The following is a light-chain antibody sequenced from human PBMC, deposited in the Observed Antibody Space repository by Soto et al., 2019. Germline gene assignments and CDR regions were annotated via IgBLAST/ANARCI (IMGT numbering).Light chain of an antibody. V-gene: IGKV1-12*01. CDR3: QQANSFPRT. CDR1: QDIGSW. J-gene: IGKJ4*01. CDR2: AAS. Sequence: DIQMTQSPSSVSASVGDRVTITCRASQDIGSWLAWYQQKPGKAPQLLIYAASNLQGGVPSRFSGSGSGTDFTLTIISVQPGDSATYYCQQANSFPRTFGGGTKVEI.